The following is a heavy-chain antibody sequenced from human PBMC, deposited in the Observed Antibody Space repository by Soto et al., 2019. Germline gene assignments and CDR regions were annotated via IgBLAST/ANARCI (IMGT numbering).Heavy chain of an antibody. CDR2: IYSGGYT. CDR3: ATAPGGGGY. CDR1: GFTVSNNY. Sequence: EVQLVESGGGLIQPGGSLRLSCAVSGFTVSNNYMSWVRQAPGKGLEGVSVIYSGGYTAYGDSVKGRFTISRDNSKNPIIFKMKSRGAADPAVFSWATAPGGGGYWGQGTLVTVSS. D-gene: IGHD3-10*01. J-gene: IGHJ4*02. V-gene: IGHV3-53*01.